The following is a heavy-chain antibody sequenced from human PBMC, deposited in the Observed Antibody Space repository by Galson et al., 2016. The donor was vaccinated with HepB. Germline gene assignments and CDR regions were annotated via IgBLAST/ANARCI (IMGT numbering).Heavy chain of an antibody. CDR2: IKPSGSIT. Sequence: SVKVSCKASGYNFTNYYIHWVRQAPGRGLEWMGVIKPSGSITSYAQKFWGRVTLTRDTSTSTVKMEMYSLSSDDTAVYYCARDYGGRFGDRMNWFGPWGQGTRVIVSS. D-gene: IGHD3-10*01. J-gene: IGHJ5*02. CDR3: ARDYGGRFGDRMNWFGP. CDR1: GYNFTNYY. V-gene: IGHV1-46*01.